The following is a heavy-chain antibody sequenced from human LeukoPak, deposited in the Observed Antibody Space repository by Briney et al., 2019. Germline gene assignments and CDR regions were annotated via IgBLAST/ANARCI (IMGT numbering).Heavy chain of an antibody. Sequence: PGASVKVSCKASGYTFTSYGISWVRQAPGQGLEWMGWISAYNGNTNYAQKLQGRVTMTTDTSTSTAYMELRSLRSDDTAVYYCARDRAYSGSYGVDYWGQGTLVTVSS. D-gene: IGHD1-26*01. V-gene: IGHV1-18*01. J-gene: IGHJ4*02. CDR2: ISAYNGNT. CDR3: ARDRAYSGSYGVDY. CDR1: GYTFTSYG.